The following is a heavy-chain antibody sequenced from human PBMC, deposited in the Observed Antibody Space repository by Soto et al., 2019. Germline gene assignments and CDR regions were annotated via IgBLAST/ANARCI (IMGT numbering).Heavy chain of an antibody. CDR2: IYYSGST. J-gene: IGHJ5*02. Sequence: SETLSLTCAVYGGSFSGYYWSWIRQHPGKGLEWIGYIYYSGSTYYNPSLKSRVTISVDTSKNQFSLKLSSVTAADTAVYYCARSVTPWGQGTLVTVSS. D-gene: IGHD3-10*01. CDR3: ARSVTP. CDR1: GGSFSGYY. V-gene: IGHV4-31*11.